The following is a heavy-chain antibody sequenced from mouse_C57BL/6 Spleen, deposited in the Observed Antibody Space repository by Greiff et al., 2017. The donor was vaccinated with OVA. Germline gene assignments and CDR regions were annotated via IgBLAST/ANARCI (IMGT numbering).Heavy chain of an antibody. CDR1: GYTFTDYE. V-gene: IGHV1-15*01. Sequence: QVQLQQSGAELVRPGASVTLSCKASGYTFTDYEMHWVKQTPVHGLEWIGAIDPETGGTAYNQKFKGKAILTADKSSSPAYMELRSLTSEASAVYYCTSRGYRVYFDYWGQGTTLTVSS. J-gene: IGHJ2*01. CDR2: IDPETGGT. CDR3: TSRGYRVYFDY. D-gene: IGHD3-1*01.